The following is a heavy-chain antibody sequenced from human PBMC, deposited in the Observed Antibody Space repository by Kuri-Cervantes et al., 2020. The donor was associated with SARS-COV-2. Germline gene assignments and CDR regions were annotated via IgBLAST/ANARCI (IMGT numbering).Heavy chain of an antibody. Sequence: GESLKISCAASGFRFSSYGMHWVRQAPGKGLEWVAVISYDGSNKYYADSVKGRFTISRDNSKNTLYLQMNSLRAEDTAVYYCARESTGEGAFDIWGQGTMVTVSS. CDR2: ISYDGSNK. V-gene: IGHV3-30*19. CDR1: GFRFSSYG. D-gene: IGHD7-27*01. CDR3: ARESTGEGAFDI. J-gene: IGHJ3*02.